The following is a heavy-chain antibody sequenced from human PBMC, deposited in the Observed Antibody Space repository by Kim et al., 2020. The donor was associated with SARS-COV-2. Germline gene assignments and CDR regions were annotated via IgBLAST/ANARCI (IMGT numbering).Heavy chain of an antibody. V-gene: IGHV3-21*01. CDR3: ARGRSEPLGYCSGGSCYRNWFDP. Sequence: GGSLRLSCAVSGFTFSSYSMNWVRQAPGKGLEWVSSISSSSSYIYYADSVKGRFTISRDNAKNSLYLQMNSLRAEDTAVYYCARGRSEPLGYCSGGSCYRNWFDPWGQGTLVTVSS. D-gene: IGHD2-15*01. CDR1: GFTFSSYS. J-gene: IGHJ5*02. CDR2: ISSSSSYI.